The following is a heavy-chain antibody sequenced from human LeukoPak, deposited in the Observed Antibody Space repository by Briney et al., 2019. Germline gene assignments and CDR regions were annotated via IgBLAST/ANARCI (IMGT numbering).Heavy chain of an antibody. V-gene: IGHV3-23*01. CDR3: AKEMDSSGYSVDY. CDR2: ISGSAGST. D-gene: IGHD3-22*01. CDR1: GFTFSSYA. Sequence: GGSLRLSCAASGFTFSSYAMSWVRQAPGKGLEWVSAISGSAGSTYYADSVKGRFTISRDNSKSTPYLQMSSLRAEDTAVYYCAKEMDSSGYSVDYWGQGTLVTVSS. J-gene: IGHJ4*02.